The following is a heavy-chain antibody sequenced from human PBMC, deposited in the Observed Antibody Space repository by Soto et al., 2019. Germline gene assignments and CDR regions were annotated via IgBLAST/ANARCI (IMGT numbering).Heavy chain of an antibody. CDR3: ARDGAGAYGLGWFDP. J-gene: IGHJ5*02. CDR1: GDSISRGGYY. Sequence: QVQLQESGPGLVKPSQTLSLTCTVSGDSISRGGYYWNWLRQHPRKGLEWIGYIYHSGSTIYNPSLKSRVTLPVDTSKNRLSLELSNVTAADTAVYYCARDGAGAYGLGWFDPWGQGILVTVSS. V-gene: IGHV4-31*03. CDR2: IYHSGST. D-gene: IGHD2-21*01.